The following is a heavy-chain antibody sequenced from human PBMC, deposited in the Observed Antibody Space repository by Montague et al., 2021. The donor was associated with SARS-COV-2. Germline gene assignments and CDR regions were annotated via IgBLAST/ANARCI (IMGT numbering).Heavy chain of an antibody. D-gene: IGHD3-10*01. CDR1: GFSLSTSGMC. V-gene: IGHV2-70*11. CDR3: AWTYGSGRGFDL. Sequence: PALVKPTQTLTLTCTFSGFSLSTSGMCVSWIRQPPGKALEWLARIDWGDDKYYSTSLKTRLTISKDTSKNQVVLTMTNMDPADTATYYCAWTYGSGRGFDLWGRGTLVTVSS. CDR2: IDWGDDK. J-gene: IGHJ2*01.